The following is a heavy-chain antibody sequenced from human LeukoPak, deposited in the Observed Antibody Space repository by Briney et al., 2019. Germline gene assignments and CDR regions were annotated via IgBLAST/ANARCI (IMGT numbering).Heavy chain of an antibody. CDR3: VRVKGTYFDY. J-gene: IGHJ4*02. CDR1: GFPLSSYS. D-gene: IGHD1-1*01. CDR2: ISSSSSNI. V-gene: IGHV3-48*01. Sequence: GWSLRLSCTASGFPLSSYSKNWVRQAPGKGLDWISYISSSSSNIYYLDSVQGRLTVSRDNERNSLFLQIDSPRAEDTAVYYCVRVKGTYFDYWGQGSLVTVSS.